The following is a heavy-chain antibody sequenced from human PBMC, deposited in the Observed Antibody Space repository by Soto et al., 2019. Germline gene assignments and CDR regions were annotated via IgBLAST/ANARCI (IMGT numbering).Heavy chain of an antibody. CDR3: AKDTPQGWLLVLDY. V-gene: IGHV3-23*01. CDR2: ISTSGGST. D-gene: IGHD3-22*01. Sequence: EVQLLESGGGLVQPGGSLRLSCAASGFTFSAYAMSWVRQAPGKGLEWVSAISTSGGSTYYAGSVKGRFTISRDNSKNTLYLKMNSLRAEDTAVYYCAKDTPQGWLLVLDYWGQGTLFTVPS. J-gene: IGHJ4*02. CDR1: GFTFSAYA.